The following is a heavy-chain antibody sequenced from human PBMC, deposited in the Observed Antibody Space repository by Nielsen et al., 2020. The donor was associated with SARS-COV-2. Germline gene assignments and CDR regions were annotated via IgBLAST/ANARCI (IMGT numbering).Heavy chain of an antibody. CDR2: ISYDGSNK. V-gene: IGHV3-30*18. D-gene: IGHD2-15*01. J-gene: IGHJ4*02. CDR1: RFTFSTYG. CDR3: AKDWTAIVVVPSGGVDY. Sequence: GESLKISCAASRFTFSTYGVHWVRQAPGKGLEWVAAISYDGSNKYYVDSVKGRFTISRDNSKNTLYLQMSSLREEDTAVYYCAKDWTAIVVVPSGGVDYWGQGTLVTVSS.